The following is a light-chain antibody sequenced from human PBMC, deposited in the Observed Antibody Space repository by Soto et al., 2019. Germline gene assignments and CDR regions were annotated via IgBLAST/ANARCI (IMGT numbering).Light chain of an antibody. CDR2: EVN. J-gene: IGLJ1*01. Sequence: SALTQPASVSGSPGPSITISCTGTSSDFGTYNLVSWYQQHPRKAPKLMIYEVNKRPPGVSDRFSGSKSGNTASLTISGLQAEDEADYYCCSYAGSSNLYVFGTGSKATVL. CDR1: SSDFGTYNL. V-gene: IGLV2-23*02. CDR3: CSYAGSSNLYV.